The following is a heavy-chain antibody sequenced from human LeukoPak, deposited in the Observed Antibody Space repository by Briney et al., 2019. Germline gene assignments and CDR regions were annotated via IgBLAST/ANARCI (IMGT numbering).Heavy chain of an antibody. V-gene: IGHV3-23*01. CDR3: AKPITIFGVAKYYFDY. D-gene: IGHD3-3*01. J-gene: IGHJ4*02. CDR1: GFTFSSYA. CDR2: ISGSVGST. Sequence: GGSLRLSCASSGFTFSSYAMRWVREAPGTGLERVSAISGSVGSTYYADSVKGRFTISRDNSKNTLYMQMNSLRAEDTAVYYCAKPITIFGVAKYYFDYWGQGTLVTVSS.